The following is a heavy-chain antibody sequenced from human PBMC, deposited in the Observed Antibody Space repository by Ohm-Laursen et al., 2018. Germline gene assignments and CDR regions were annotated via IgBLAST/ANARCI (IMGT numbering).Heavy chain of an antibody. CDR2: IVVGGGNT. V-gene: IGHV1-58*02. Sequence: ASVKVSCKASGFTFTSSAMQWVRQARGQRLEWIGWIVVGGGNTNYAQKFQERVTITRDMSTSTAYMELSSLRSEDTAVYYCAAEGYSYGVHAFDIWGQGTMVTVSS. D-gene: IGHD5-18*01. CDR1: GFTFTSSA. J-gene: IGHJ3*02. CDR3: AAEGYSYGVHAFDI.